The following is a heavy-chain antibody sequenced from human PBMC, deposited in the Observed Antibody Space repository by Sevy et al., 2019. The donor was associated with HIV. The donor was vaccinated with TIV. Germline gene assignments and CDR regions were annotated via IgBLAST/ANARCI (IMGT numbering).Heavy chain of an antibody. CDR2: IWYDGSNK. V-gene: IGHV3-33*01. Sequence: GGCLRLSCAASGFTFSSYGMHWVRQAPGKGLEWVAVIWYDGSNKYYADSVKGRFTISRDNSKNTLYLQMNSLRAEDTAVYYFARDKGIVGATGWFDPWGQGTLVTVSS. D-gene: IGHD1-26*01. CDR3: ARDKGIVGATGWFDP. CDR1: GFTFSSYG. J-gene: IGHJ5*02.